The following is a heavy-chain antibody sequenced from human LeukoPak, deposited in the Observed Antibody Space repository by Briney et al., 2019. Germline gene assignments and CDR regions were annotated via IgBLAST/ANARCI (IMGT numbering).Heavy chain of an antibody. V-gene: IGHV3-11*04. J-gene: IGHJ4*02. CDR3: AKVAYYSDSSGYYPYYFDY. CDR1: GFTFSDYY. Sequence: PGGSLRLSCAASGFTFSDYYMSWIRQAPGKGLEWVSYISSSGSTIYYADSVKGRFTISRDNAKNSLYLQMNSLRAEDTAVYYCAKVAYYSDSSGYYPYYFDYWGQGTLVTVSS. CDR2: ISSSGSTI. D-gene: IGHD3-22*01.